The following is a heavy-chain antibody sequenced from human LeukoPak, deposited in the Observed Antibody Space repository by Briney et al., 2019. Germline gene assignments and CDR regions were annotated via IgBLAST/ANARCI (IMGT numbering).Heavy chain of an antibody. Sequence: PGRSLRLSCAASGFTFSSYGMHWVRQAPGKGLEWVAVISYDGSNKYYADSVKGRFTISRDNSKNTLYLQMNSLRAEDTAVYYCAKDSNSYGYYYGMDVWGQGTTVTVSS. D-gene: IGHD5-18*01. J-gene: IGHJ6*02. CDR2: ISYDGSNK. CDR1: GFTFSSYG. V-gene: IGHV3-30*18. CDR3: AKDSNSYGYYYGMDV.